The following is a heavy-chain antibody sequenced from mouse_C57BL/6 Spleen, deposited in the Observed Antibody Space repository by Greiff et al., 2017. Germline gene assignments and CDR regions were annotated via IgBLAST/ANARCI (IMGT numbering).Heavy chain of an antibody. J-gene: IGHJ2*01. V-gene: IGHV14-2*01. Sequence: VQLQQSGAELVKPGASVKLSCTASGFNIKDYYMHWVKQRTEQGLEWIGRIAPEDGETKYAPKFQGKATIPADTSSNTAYLQLRRLTSEDTAVYYCAGWGNGEGYWGQGTTLTVSS. CDR3: AGWGNGEGY. CDR1: GFNIKDYY. CDR2: IAPEDGET.